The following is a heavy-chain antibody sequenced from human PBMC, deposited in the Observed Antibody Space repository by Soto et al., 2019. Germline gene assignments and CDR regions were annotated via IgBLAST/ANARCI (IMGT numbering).Heavy chain of an antibody. CDR2: IYNTGRT. D-gene: IGHD4-4*01. V-gene: IGHV4-61*01. CDR3: AREYSNSPEAFDY. CDR1: GGSVNSDYYY. J-gene: IGHJ4*02. Sequence: KASETLSLTCTVSGGSVNSDYYYWSWIRQPPGKGLEWIGYIYNTGRTNYNPSLESRVTISLDTSRNQFSLKLSSVTAADTAVFYCAREYSNSPEAFDYWGQGALVTVSS.